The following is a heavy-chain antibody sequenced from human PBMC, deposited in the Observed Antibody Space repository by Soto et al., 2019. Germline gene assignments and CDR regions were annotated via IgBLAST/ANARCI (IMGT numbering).Heavy chain of an antibody. J-gene: IGHJ4*02. V-gene: IGHV4-30-2*01. CDR3: ARGQVVAAQH. Sequence: QLQLQEYGSGLVKPSQTLSLTCAVSGGSISSGGYSWSWIRQPPGKGLEWIGYIYHSGSTYYNPSIKSRVTISVDRSKNQFSLKLSSVTAADTAVYYCARGQVVAAQHWGQGTLVTVSS. CDR2: IYHSGST. D-gene: IGHD2-15*01. CDR1: GGSISSGGYS.